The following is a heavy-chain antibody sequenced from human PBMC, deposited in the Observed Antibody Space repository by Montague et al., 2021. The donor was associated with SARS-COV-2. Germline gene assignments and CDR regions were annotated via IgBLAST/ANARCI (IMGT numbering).Heavy chain of an antibody. CDR2: ITWDSATL. J-gene: IGHJ4*02. CDR3: AKDCDYYDSSGYFDY. D-gene: IGHD3-22*01. CDR1: GFTFGDHA. V-gene: IGHV3-9*01. Sequence: SLRLSCAASGFTFGDHAMHWVRQAPGKGPEWISGITWDSATLGYADSVKGRFTISRDNAKNSLYLQMNSLRAEDTALYYCAKDCDYYDSSGYFDYWGQGTLVTVPS.